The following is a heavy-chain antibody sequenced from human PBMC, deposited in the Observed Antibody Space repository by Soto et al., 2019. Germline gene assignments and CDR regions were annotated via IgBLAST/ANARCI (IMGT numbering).Heavy chain of an antibody. D-gene: IGHD3-10*01. CDR2: INAGNGNT. CDR3: ARTPENTVQGVPFPFDY. Sequence: ASVKVSCKASGYTFTSYAMHWVRQAPGQRLEWMGWINAGNGNTKYSQKFQGRVTITRDTSASTAYMELSSLRSEDTAVYYCARTPENTVQGVPFPFDYWGQGTLVTVSS. V-gene: IGHV1-3*01. J-gene: IGHJ4*02. CDR1: GYTFTSYA.